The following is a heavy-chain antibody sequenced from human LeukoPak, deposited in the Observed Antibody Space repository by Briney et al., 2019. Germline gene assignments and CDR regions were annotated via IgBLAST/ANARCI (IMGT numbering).Heavy chain of an antibody. Sequence: GGSLRLSCAASGFTFSSYEMNWVRQAPGKGLEWVSYISSSGSTIYYADSVRGRFTISRDNAKDSLYLQMNSLRAEDTAVYYCAELGITMIGGVWGKGTTVTISS. D-gene: IGHD3-10*02. CDR2: ISSSGSTI. CDR1: GFTFSSYE. V-gene: IGHV3-48*03. CDR3: AELGITMIGGV. J-gene: IGHJ6*04.